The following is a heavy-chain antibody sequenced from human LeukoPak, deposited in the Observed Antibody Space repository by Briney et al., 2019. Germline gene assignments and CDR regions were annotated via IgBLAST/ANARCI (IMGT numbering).Heavy chain of an antibody. CDR2: ISSSSSYI. J-gene: IGHJ6*03. D-gene: IGHD5-18*01. CDR1: GFTFSSYS. V-gene: IGHV3-21*01. Sequence: GGSLRLSCAASGFTFSSYSMNWVRQAPGKGLEWVSSISSSSSYIYYADSVKGRFTISRDNAKNSLYLQMNSLRAEDTAVYYCARVGYSYGPTSYYYYVDVWGKGTTVTVSS. CDR3: ARVGYSYGPTSYYYYVDV.